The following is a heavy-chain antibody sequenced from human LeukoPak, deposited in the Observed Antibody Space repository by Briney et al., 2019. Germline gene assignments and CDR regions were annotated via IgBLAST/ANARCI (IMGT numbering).Heavy chain of an antibody. CDR1: GGSFSGYY. Sequence: SETLSLTCAVYGGSFSGYYWSWIRQPPGKGLEWIGEINDSGSTSCSPSLKSRVSISVDTSKNQFSLKLSSVTAADTAVYYCARVIDYDIRSYFLGYWGQGTRVTVSS. D-gene: IGHD3-22*01. V-gene: IGHV4-34*01. CDR2: INDSGST. CDR3: ARVIDYDIRSYFLGY. J-gene: IGHJ4*02.